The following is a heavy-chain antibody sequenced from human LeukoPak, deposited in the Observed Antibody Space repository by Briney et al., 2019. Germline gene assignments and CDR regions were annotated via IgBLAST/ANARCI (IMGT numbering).Heavy chain of an antibody. D-gene: IGHD2-2*01. Sequence: PSGTLSLTCTVSGDSISGYYWTWIRQPPGKGLEWIGYIYYSGSTNYNPSLKSRVTISVDTSKNQFSLKLSSVTAADTAVYYCARGVPAEDWFDPWGQGTLVTVSS. CDR1: GDSISGYY. CDR3: ARGVPAEDWFDP. CDR2: IYYSGST. J-gene: IGHJ5*02. V-gene: IGHV4-59*01.